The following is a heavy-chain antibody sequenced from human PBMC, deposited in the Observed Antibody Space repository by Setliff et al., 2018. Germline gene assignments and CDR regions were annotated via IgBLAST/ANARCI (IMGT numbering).Heavy chain of an antibody. CDR2: IIPIFGNT. CDR1: GGTFSSYA. CDR3: AKDGVGAKYYFDY. V-gene: IGHV1-69*05. D-gene: IGHD1-26*01. J-gene: IGHJ4*02. Sequence: GASVKVSCKASGGTFSSYAISWVRQAPGQGLEWMGGIIPIFGNTKYSQKFQGRITITRDTSASTAYMEMSSLRSDDTAVYYCAKDGVGAKYYFDYWGQGTLVTVSS.